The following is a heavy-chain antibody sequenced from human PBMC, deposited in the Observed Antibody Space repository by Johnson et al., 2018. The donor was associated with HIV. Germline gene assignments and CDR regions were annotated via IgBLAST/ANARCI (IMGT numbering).Heavy chain of an antibody. V-gene: IGHV3-30*04. J-gene: IGHJ3*02. CDR1: GFTFSSYA. CDR2: ISYDGSNK. D-gene: IGHD6-13*01. Sequence: QVHLVESGGGVVQPGRSLRLSCAASGFTFSSYAMHWVRQAPGKGLEWVAVISYDGSNKYYADSVKGRFTISRDNSKNTLYLQMNSLRAEDTAVYYCAKDRASSWYDAFDIWGQGTMVTVSS. CDR3: AKDRASSWYDAFDI.